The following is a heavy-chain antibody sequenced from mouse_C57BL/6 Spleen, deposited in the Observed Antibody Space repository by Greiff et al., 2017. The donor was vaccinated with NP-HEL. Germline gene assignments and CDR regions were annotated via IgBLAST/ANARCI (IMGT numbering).Heavy chain of an antibody. CDR3: ARKDRDGYYFDY. D-gene: IGHD2-14*01. J-gene: IGHJ2*01. Sequence: EVKLVESGGGLVKPGGSLKLSCAASGFTFSDYGMHWVRQAPEKGLEWVAYISRGSSTIYYADTVKGRFTITRDNAKNTPFLQMTSLRSEDTAVYYCARKDRDGYYFDYWGQGTTLTVSS. CDR2: ISRGSSTI. V-gene: IGHV5-17*01. CDR1: GFTFSDYG.